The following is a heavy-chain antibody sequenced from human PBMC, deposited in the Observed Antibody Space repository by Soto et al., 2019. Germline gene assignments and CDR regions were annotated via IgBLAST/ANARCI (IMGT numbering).Heavy chain of an antibody. J-gene: IGHJ4*02. CDR3: AKGYVIGGYSAASNNYFDY. D-gene: IGHD5-18*01. CDR2: IIPIFGTA. Sequence: SVKVSCKASGGTFSSYAISWVRQAPGQGLEWMGGIIPIFGTANYAQKFQGRVTITADESTSTAYMELSSLRSEDTAVYYCAKGYVIGGYSAASNNYFDYWGQGTLVTVSS. V-gene: IGHV1-69*13. CDR1: GGTFSSYA.